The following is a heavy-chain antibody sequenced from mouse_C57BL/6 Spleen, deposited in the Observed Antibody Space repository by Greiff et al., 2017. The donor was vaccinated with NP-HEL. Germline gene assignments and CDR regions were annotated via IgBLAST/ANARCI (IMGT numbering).Heavy chain of an antibody. CDR1: GFTFSNYW. J-gene: IGHJ4*01. V-gene: IGHV6-3*01. D-gene: IGHD1-1*01. CDR3: TEDPYYYGSSYDYAMDY. CDR2: IRLKSDNYAT. Sequence: EVKVEESGGGLVQPGGSMKLSCVASGFTFSNYWMNWVRQSPEKGLEWVAQIRLKSDNYATHYAESVKGRFTISRDDSKSSVYLQMNNLRAEDTGIYYCTEDPYYYGSSYDYAMDYWGQGTSVTVSS.